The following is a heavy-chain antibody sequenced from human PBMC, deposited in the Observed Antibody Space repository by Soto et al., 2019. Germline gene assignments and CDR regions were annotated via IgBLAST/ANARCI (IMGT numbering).Heavy chain of an antibody. CDR2: ITDNGGST. J-gene: IGHJ4*02. D-gene: IGHD4-17*01. Sequence: EVQLVESGGGLVQPGGSLRLSCAASGFTFSSYWMHWVRQAPGKGLVWVSLITDNGGSTYYADSVKGRFTISRDNTKNTLFLQMNSLRAEDTAVYYCAKERATTTAFDSWGQGALVTVSS. CDR3: AKERATTTAFDS. CDR1: GFTFSSYW. V-gene: IGHV3-74*01.